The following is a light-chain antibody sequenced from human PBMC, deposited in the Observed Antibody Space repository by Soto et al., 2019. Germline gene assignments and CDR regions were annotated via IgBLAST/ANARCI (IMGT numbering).Light chain of an antibody. CDR3: QQYGNLPLT. V-gene: IGKV3-20*01. CDR2: GVS. J-gene: IGKJ4*01. Sequence: EIELTQSPGTLSLSPGERATLSCRASQSIITLAWYKQKPGHAPRLLIYGVSRRATRIPDRFSGSGSGTDFTLTINRVEPEDFAVYYCQQYGNLPLTFGGGTKVEIK. CDR1: QSIIT.